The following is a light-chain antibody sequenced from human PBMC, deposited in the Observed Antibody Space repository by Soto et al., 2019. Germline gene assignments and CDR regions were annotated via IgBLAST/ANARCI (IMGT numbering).Light chain of an antibody. CDR2: DAS. J-gene: IGKJ1*01. CDR3: QHYNSYSST. V-gene: IGKV1-5*01. Sequence: DIPMTQSPSTLSASVGDRVTITCRASQTISNWLAWYQQKPGKAPKLLICDASILESGVPSRFSGSGSGTEFTLTISSLQPDDFAAYYCQHYNSYSSTFGQGTKVEIK. CDR1: QTISNW.